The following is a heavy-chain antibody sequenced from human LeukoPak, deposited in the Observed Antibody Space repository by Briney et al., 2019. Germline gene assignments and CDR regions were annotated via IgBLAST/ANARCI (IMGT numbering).Heavy chain of an antibody. V-gene: IGHV6-1*01. CDR1: GDSVFSNSAA. CDR2: TYYRSKWYN. Sequence: SQTLSLTCAISGDSVFSNSAAWNWIRQSPSRGLEWLGRTYYRSKWYNDYAVSVKSRITINPDTSKNQFSLQLNSVTPEDTAVYYCARDIGDTAMVLLPSYYFDYWGQGTLVNVSS. D-gene: IGHD5-18*01. J-gene: IGHJ4*02. CDR3: ARDIGDTAMVLLPSYYFDY.